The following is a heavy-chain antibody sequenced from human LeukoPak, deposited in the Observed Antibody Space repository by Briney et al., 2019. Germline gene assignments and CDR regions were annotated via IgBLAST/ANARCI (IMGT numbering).Heavy chain of an antibody. CDR3: AKPLWNVVVVAATLGD. CDR1: GFTFSSYA. V-gene: IGHV3-23*01. Sequence: PGGSLRLSCAASGFTFSSYAMSWVRQAPGKGLEWVSAISGSGGSTYYADSVKGRFTISRGNSKNTLYLQMNSLRAEDTAVYYCAKPLWNVVVVAATLGDWGQGTLVTVSS. CDR2: ISGSGGST. D-gene: IGHD2-15*01. J-gene: IGHJ4*02.